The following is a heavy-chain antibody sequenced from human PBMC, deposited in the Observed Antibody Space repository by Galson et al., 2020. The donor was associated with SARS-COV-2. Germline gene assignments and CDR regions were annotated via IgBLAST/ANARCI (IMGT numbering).Heavy chain of an antibody. V-gene: IGHV3-23*01. J-gene: IGHJ6*02. CDR1: GFTFSSYA. CDR2: ISGSGGST. D-gene: IGHD1-26*01. Sequence: GESLKISCAASGFTFSSYAMSWVRQAPGKGLEWVSAISGSGGSTYYADSVKGRFTISRDNSKNTLYLQMNSLRAEDTAVYYCAKDWALGLGGDYYYYYGMDVWGQGTTVTVSS. CDR3: AKDWALGLGGDYYYYYGMDV.